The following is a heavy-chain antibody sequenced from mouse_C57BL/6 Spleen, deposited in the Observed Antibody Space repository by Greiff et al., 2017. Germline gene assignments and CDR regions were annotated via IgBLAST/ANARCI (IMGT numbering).Heavy chain of an antibody. J-gene: IGHJ2*01. CDR2: INPYNGGT. D-gene: IGHD4-1*02. CDR1: GYTFTDYY. V-gene: IGHV1-19*01. CDR3: ARGMDPTGFDY. Sequence: EVQLQQSGPVLVKPGASVKISCKASGYTFTDYYMNWVKQSHGKSLEWIGVINPYNGGTSYNQKFKGKATLTVDKSSSTAYMELNSLTSEDSAVYYCARGMDPTGFDYWGQGTTLTVSS.